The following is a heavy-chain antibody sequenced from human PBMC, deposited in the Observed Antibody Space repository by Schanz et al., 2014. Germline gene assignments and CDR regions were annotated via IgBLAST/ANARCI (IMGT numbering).Heavy chain of an antibody. Sequence: QVQLVQSGAEVKKPGASVKVSCKASGYTFNTHGISWVRQAPGQGLEWMGWINGGDNGHTHYAEKVKCRVTMTTDASTTTVSMEMGSLTSDDTAVYYCARDRGIAAPAAFDHWGQGTLVTVSS. V-gene: IGHV1-18*04. CDR2: INGGDNGHT. D-gene: IGHD6-13*01. CDR1: GYTFNTHG. CDR3: ARDRGIAAPAAFDH. J-gene: IGHJ4*02.